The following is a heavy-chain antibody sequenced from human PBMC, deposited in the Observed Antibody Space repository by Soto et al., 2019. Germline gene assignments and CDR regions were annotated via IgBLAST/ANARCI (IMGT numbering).Heavy chain of an antibody. CDR3: ARSQGSSTSLEIYYYYYYGMDV. V-gene: IGHV1-69*01. J-gene: IGHJ6*02. Sequence: QVQLVQSGAEVKKPGSSVKVSCKASGGTFSSYAISWVRQAPGQGLEWMGGIIPISDTTNYAPKFQSRVTITAEEYTSTAYMELSSLRSDDTAVYYCARSQGSSTSLEIYYYYYYGMDVWGQGTTVTVSS. D-gene: IGHD2-2*01. CDR2: IIPISDTT. CDR1: GGTFSSYA.